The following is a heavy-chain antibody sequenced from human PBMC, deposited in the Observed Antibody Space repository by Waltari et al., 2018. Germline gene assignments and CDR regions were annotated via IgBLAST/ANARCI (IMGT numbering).Heavy chain of an antibody. V-gene: IGHV3-23*01. CDR2: TSGSGGGT. CDR1: GFTFRSYP. CDR3: AKGESGAPYDASDI. Sequence: EVQLLGSGGGLVQPGGSLRLSCAASGFTFRSYPRNWVRQVPGKGLEWGSGTSGSGGGTYYADSVKGRFTISRDNSKNTLYLQMNSLRADDTAVYYCAKGESGAPYDASDIWGQGTLVTVSS. J-gene: IGHJ3*02. D-gene: IGHD3-16*01.